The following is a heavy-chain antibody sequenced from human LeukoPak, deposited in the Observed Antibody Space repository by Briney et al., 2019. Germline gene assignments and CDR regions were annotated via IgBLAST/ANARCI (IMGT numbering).Heavy chain of an antibody. J-gene: IGHJ3*02. CDR1: AYSISSGYY. D-gene: IGHD6-6*01. CDR3: ARDSSSRDAFDI. Sequence: PSETLSLTCTVSAYSISSGYYWDWIRQPPGKGLEWIGSIYHSGTTSYNPSHKSRVTISVDTSKNQFSLKLSSVTAADTAVYYCARDSSSRDAFDIWGQGTMVTVSS. V-gene: IGHV4-38-2*02. CDR2: IYHSGTT.